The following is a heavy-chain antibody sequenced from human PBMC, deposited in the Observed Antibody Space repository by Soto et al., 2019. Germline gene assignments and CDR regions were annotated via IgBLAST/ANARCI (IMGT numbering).Heavy chain of an antibody. J-gene: IGHJ3*02. D-gene: IGHD3-3*01. CDR3: AKDILGIFGGHDAFDI. V-gene: IGHV3-23*01. CDR2: ISGSGGST. Sequence: PGVSLRLSCAASGFTFSSYAMSWVRQAPGKGLEWVSAISGSGGSTYYADSVKGRFTISRDNSKNTPYLQMNSLRAEDTAVYYCAKDILGIFGGHDAFDIWGQGTMVTVSS. CDR1: GFTFSSYA.